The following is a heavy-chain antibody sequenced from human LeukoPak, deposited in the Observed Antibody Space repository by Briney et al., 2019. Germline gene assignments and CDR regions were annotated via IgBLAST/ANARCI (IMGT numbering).Heavy chain of an antibody. Sequence: GGSLRLSCAASGFTFSSYGMHWVRQAPGKGLEWVAVISYDGSNKYYADSVKGRFTISRDNSKNTLYLQMSSLRAEDTAVYYCARAPVYSYGPFDYWGQGTLVTVSS. D-gene: IGHD5-18*01. J-gene: IGHJ4*02. CDR1: GFTFSSYG. CDR3: ARAPVYSYGPFDY. CDR2: ISYDGSNK. V-gene: IGHV3-30*03.